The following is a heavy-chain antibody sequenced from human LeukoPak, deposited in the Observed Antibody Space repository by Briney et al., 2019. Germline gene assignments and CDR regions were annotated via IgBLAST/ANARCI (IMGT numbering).Heavy chain of an antibody. D-gene: IGHD3-22*01. CDR3: ATTLDYYDSSGYVMYYFDY. V-gene: IGHV3-23*01. CDR2: ISGSGGST. J-gene: IGHJ4*02. Sequence: GGSLRLSCAASGFTFSSYAMSWVRQAPGEGLEWVSAISGSGGSTYYADSVKGRFTISRDNSKNTLYLQMNSLRAEDTAVYYCATTLDYYDSSGYVMYYFDYWGQGTLVTVSS. CDR1: GFTFSSYA.